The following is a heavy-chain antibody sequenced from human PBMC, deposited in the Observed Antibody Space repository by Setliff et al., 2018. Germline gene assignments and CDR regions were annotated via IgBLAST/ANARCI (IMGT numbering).Heavy chain of an antibody. J-gene: IGHJ6*03. CDR3: ARHHRTHNWNYRTFTGYMDV. V-gene: IGHV4-4*02. Sequence: PSETLSLTCAVSGVSINSLSWWSWVRQSPGKGLEWIGEIYHDGNDKYTPSVHYSPSLKSRVTISIDKSNNQFSLKLSSVTAADTAVYYCARHHRTHNWNYRTFTGYMDVWGKGTTVTVSS. CDR2: IYHDGND. CDR1: GVSINSLSW. D-gene: IGHD1-7*01.